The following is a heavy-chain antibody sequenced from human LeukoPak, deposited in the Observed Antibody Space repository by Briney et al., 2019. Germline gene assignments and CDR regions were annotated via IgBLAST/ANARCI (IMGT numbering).Heavy chain of an antibody. CDR2: ISGSGGST. V-gene: IGHV3-23*01. CDR3: AKDEVKWELLYYFDY. Sequence: GGSLRLSCAASGFTFSSCAMSWVRQAPGKGLEWVSAISGSGGSTYYADSVKGRFTISRDNSKNTLYLQMNSLRAEDTAVYYCAKDEVKWELLYYFDYWGQGTLVTVSS. J-gene: IGHJ4*02. CDR1: GFTFSSCA. D-gene: IGHD1-26*01.